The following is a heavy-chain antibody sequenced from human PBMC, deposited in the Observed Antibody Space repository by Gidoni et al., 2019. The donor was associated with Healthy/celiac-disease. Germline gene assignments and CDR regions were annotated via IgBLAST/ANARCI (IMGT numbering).Heavy chain of an antibody. D-gene: IGHD3-22*01. J-gene: IGHJ4*02. CDR2: IYYSGST. CDR3: ARVGRDSSGYYSTLDY. V-gene: IGHV4-31*02. Sequence: LEWIGYIYYSGSTYYNPSLKSRVTISVDTSKNQFSLKLSSVTAADTAVYYCARVGRDSSGYYSTLDYWGQGTLVTVSS.